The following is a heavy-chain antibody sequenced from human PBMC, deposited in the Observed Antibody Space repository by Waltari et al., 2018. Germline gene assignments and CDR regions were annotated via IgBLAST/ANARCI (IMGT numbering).Heavy chain of an antibody. Sequence: QLQLQESGPRLVKPSETLSLTCTVSGGYINTNTYFWAWIRQPPGHGLAWIGSVYYSGSTDYNESLKSRVTISVDTSKNQFSLNLSSVTAADTAVYYCASQDAAAVAYWFDPWGQGTPVTVSS. CDR3: ASQDAAAVAYWFDP. V-gene: IGHV4-39*01. D-gene: IGHD2-15*01. CDR2: VYYSGST. J-gene: IGHJ5*02. CDR1: GGYINTNTYF.